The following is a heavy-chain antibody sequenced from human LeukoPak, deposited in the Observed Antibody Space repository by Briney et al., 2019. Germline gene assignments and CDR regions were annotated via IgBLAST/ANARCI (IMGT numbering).Heavy chain of an antibody. CDR1: GGSISSGDFY. CDR2: IYNSGST. J-gene: IGHJ4*02. V-gene: IGHV4-30-4*08. CDR3: ASPGGGPTDY. D-gene: IGHD3-16*01. Sequence: PSQTLSLTCTVSGGSISSGDFYWSWIRQPPGQGLEWIAYIYNSGSTYYNPSLKSRVTLSLDTSKNQFSLKLSSVTAADTAVYYCASPGGGPTDYWGQGTLVTVSS.